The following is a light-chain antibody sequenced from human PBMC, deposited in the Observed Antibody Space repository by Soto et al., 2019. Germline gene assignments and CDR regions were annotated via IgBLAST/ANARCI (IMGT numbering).Light chain of an antibody. CDR2: GAS. Sequence: EIVMTQSPATLSVSPGERATLSCRASQSVSSNLASYQQKPGQAPRLLIYGASTRATGIPARFSGSRSGTEFTLTISSLQSEDFAVYYCQQYNNWPPWTFGPGTKVDIK. J-gene: IGKJ3*01. CDR3: QQYNNWPPWT. CDR1: QSVSSN. V-gene: IGKV3-15*01.